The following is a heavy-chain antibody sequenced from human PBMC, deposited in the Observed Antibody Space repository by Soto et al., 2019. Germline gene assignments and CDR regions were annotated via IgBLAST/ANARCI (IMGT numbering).Heavy chain of an antibody. Sequence: QVQLVQSGAEVKKPGSSVKVSCKASGGTFSSFTINWVRQAPGQGLEWMGGIIPIYGTANYAQKFQGRVTITADASTRTAYMELSSLRSEDTAVYYCAKDRRADWESYYYYAMDVWGQGTRVSVSS. CDR1: GGTFSSFT. J-gene: IGHJ6*02. CDR3: AKDRRADWESYYYYAMDV. V-gene: IGHV1-69*01. CDR2: IIPIYGTA. D-gene: IGHD1-26*01.